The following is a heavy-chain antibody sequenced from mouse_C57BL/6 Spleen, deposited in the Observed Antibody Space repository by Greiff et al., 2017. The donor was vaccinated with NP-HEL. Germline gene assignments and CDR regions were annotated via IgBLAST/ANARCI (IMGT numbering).Heavy chain of an antibody. CDR1: GYAFTNYL. CDR3: ARDGYEGWYFDV. D-gene: IGHD2-2*01. V-gene: IGHV1-54*01. J-gene: IGHJ1*03. Sequence: QVQLKESGAELVRPGTSVKVSCKASGYAFTNYLIEWVKQRPGQGLEWIGVINPGSGGTNYNEKFKGKATLTADKSSSTAYMQLSSLTSEDSAVYFCARDGYEGWYFDVWGTGTTVTVSS. CDR2: INPGSGGT.